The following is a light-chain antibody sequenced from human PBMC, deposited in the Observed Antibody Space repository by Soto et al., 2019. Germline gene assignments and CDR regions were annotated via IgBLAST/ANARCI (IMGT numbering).Light chain of an antibody. CDR3: SSYTSSITLFV. Sequence: QSVLTQPASVSGSPGQSITVSCTGTSSDVGVYDYVSWYQQHPGKAPKLIIYDVSNRPSGVSDRFSGSKSGNTASLTISGLQAEDAADHYCSSYTSSITLFVFGSGTKVTVL. J-gene: IGLJ1*01. CDR1: SSDVGVYDY. V-gene: IGLV2-14*03. CDR2: DVS.